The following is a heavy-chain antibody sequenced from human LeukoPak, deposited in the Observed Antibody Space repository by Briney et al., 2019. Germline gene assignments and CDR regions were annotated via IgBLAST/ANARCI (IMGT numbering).Heavy chain of an antibody. CDR2: IYYSGST. D-gene: IGHD3-3*01. V-gene: IGHV4-59*08. J-gene: IGHJ4*02. CDR1: GDSINSDY. Sequence: SETLSLTCTVSGDSINSDYWNWIRQPPGKGLEWIGFIYYSGSTNYNPSLKSRVTISVDASRNHFSLKLNSVTAADTAVYYCARSSHFGVGPDYWGQGTLVTVSS. CDR3: ARSSHFGVGPDY.